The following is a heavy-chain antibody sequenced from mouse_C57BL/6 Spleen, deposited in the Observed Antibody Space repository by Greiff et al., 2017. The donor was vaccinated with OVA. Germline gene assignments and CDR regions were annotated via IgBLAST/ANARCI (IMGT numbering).Heavy chain of an antibody. CDR1: GYTFTSYW. Sequence: VQLQESGAELAKPGASVKLSCKASGYTFTSYWMHWVKQRPGQGLEWIGYINPSSGYTKYNQKFKDKATLTADKSSSTAYMQLSSLTYEDSAVYYCARTDYGSSYYFDYWGQGTTLTVSS. CDR3: ARTDYGSSYYFDY. V-gene: IGHV1-7*01. J-gene: IGHJ2*01. D-gene: IGHD1-1*01. CDR2: INPSSGYT.